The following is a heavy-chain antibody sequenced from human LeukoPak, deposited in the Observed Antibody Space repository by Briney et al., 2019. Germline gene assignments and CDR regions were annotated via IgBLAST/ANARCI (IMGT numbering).Heavy chain of an antibody. CDR3: AGTLRGVNPRDDP. J-gene: IGHJ5*02. CDR2: IKPSGGST. V-gene: IGHV1-46*01. D-gene: IGHD3-10*01. Sequence: ASVRVSCKASGGTFSSYAISWVRQAPGQGLECMGIIKPSGGSTSYAQKFQGRVTMTRDTSTSTVYMELTSLRSADTTVYYCAGTLRGVNPRDDPWGQGSLVTDPS. CDR1: GGTFSSYA.